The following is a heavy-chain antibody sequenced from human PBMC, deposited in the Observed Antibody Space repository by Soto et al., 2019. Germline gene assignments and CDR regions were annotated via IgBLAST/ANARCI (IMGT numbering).Heavy chain of an antibody. V-gene: IGHV1-2*04. J-gene: IGHJ6*03. CDR1: GYTFTGYY. CDR3: ARAYCSGGSCYDPYYMDV. CDR2: INPNSGGT. D-gene: IGHD2-15*01. Sequence: ASVKVSCKASGYTFTGYYMHWVRQAPGQGLEWMGWINPNSGGTNYAQKFQGWVTMTRDTSISTAYMELSRLRSDDTAVYYCARAYCSGGSCYDPYYMDVWGKGTTVTVSS.